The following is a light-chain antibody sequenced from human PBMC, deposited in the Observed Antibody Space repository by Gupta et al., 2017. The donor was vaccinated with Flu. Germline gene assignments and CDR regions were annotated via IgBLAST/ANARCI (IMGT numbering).Light chain of an antibody. V-gene: IGKV1-27*01. CDR2: AAS. Sequence: DIQMTQSPSSLSASVGDRVTITCRASQGMSNYLAWYQQKPGKVPKLLIYAASTLQSGVPARLSGSGSGTDFTLTISRLEPEDVATYYCQEYSRAPVTFGSGTKVDIK. J-gene: IGKJ3*01. CDR1: QGMSNY. CDR3: QEYSRAPVT.